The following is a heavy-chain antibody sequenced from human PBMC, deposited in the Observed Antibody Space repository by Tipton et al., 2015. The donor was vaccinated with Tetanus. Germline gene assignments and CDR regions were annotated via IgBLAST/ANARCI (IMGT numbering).Heavy chain of an antibody. CDR3: ARAGGGSWGNFDY. D-gene: IGHD6-13*01. J-gene: IGHJ4*02. CDR2: VSSSGRT. CDR1: GGSISNFY. V-gene: IGHV4-59*01. Sequence: TLSLTCSVTGGSISNFYWSWIRQPPGKGLEWIAYVSSSGRTNYNPSLKSRVTISVDTSKNQFSLKLSSVTAADTAVYYCARAGGGSWGNFDYWGQGTLVTVSS.